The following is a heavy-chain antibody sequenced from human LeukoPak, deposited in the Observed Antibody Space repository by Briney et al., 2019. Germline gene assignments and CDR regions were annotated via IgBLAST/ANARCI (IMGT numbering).Heavy chain of an antibody. CDR2: ISGSGGST. V-gene: IGHV3-23*01. J-gene: IGHJ4*02. CDR3: AKVRGIVFYFDY. CDR1: GFTFSSYA. Sequence: GGSVRLSCAASGFTFSSYAMSWVRQAPGKGLEWVSAISGSGGSTYYADSVKGRFTISRDKSENTLYPQMNSLRGEDTAVYYCAKVRGIVFYFDYWGQGTLVTVSS. D-gene: IGHD3-10*01.